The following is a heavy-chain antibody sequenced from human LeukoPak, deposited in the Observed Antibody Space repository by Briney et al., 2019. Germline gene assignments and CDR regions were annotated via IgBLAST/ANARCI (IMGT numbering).Heavy chain of an antibody. CDR2: IIPIFGTA. D-gene: IGHD5-18*01. Sequence: ASVKVSCKASGGTFSSYAISWVRQAPGQGLEWMGGIIPIFGTANYAQKFQGRVTITADESTSTAYMELSSLRSEDTAVYYCAKAKIGYSYGDAFDIWGQGTMVTVSS. J-gene: IGHJ3*02. V-gene: IGHV1-69*13. CDR3: AKAKIGYSYGDAFDI. CDR1: GGTFSSYA.